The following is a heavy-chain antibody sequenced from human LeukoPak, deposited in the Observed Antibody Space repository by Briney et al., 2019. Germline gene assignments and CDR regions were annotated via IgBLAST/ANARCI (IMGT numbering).Heavy chain of an antibody. CDR3: ARASYDSSGSYFDY. J-gene: IGHJ4*02. CDR1: GGSISSGDYY. D-gene: IGHD3-22*01. V-gene: IGHV4-30-4*01. CDR2: IYYSGST. Sequence: SETLSLTCTVSGGSISSGDYYWSWIRQPPGKGLEWIGYIYYSGSTYYNPSLKSRVTISVDTSKNQFSLKLSSVTAADTAVYYCARASYDSSGSYFDYWGQGTLVTVPS.